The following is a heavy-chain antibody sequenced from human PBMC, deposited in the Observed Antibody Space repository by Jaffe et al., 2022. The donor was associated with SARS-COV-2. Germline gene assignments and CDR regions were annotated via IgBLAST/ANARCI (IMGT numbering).Heavy chain of an antibody. J-gene: IGHJ2*01. CDR2: IYPGDSDT. CDR3: ARRNHQPQYYHSSGYTWYFDL. Sequence: EVQLVQSGAEVKKPGESLKISCKGSGYSFTNYWIGWVRQMPGKGLEWMGFIYPGDSDTRYSPSFHGQVTISVDKSISTAYLQWSSLKASDTAMYYCARRNHQPQYYHSSGYTWYFDLWGRGTLVTVSS. D-gene: IGHD3-22*01. V-gene: IGHV5-51*01. CDR1: GYSFTNYW.